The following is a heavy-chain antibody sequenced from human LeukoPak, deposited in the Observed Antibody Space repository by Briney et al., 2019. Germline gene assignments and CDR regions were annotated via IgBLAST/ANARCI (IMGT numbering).Heavy chain of an antibody. CDR3: AREVENTSGWYSHFDY. CDR1: EFTFSTYS. V-gene: IGHV3-21*01. D-gene: IGHD6-19*01. CDR2: ISSGSTYI. Sequence: PGGSLRLSCAASEFTFSTYSMNWVRQAPGKVLEWVSSISSGSTYIYYADSVKGRFTISRDNAKNSLYLQMNSLRAEDTAVYYCAREVENTSGWYSHFDYWGQGTLVTVSS. J-gene: IGHJ4*02.